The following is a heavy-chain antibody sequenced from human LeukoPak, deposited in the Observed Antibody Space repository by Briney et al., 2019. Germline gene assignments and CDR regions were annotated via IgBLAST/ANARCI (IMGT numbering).Heavy chain of an antibody. D-gene: IGHD2-15*01. CDR2: IYYSGSA. Sequence: SETLSLTCTVSGGSINNYYWSWIRQPPGKGLEWIGYIYYSGSATYNPSLKSRVTMSVDTSKNQFSLKLNSVTAADTAVYYCARGGWSLGYWGQGILATVSS. J-gene: IGHJ4*02. CDR3: ARGGWSLGY. CDR1: GGSINNYY. V-gene: IGHV4-59*01.